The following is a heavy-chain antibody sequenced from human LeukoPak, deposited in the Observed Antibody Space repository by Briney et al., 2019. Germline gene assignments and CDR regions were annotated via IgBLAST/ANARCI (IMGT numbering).Heavy chain of an antibody. CDR2: ISSSASTI. Sequence: GGSLRLSCAASGFTFSNYWMHWIRQAPGKGLEWISYISSSASTIYYADSVKGRFTISRDNAKNSLYLQMNSLRAEDTAAYYCASDYGGTPTFDYWGQGILVTVSS. D-gene: IGHD4-23*01. CDR3: ASDYGGTPTFDY. CDR1: GFTFSNYW. V-gene: IGHV3-11*04. J-gene: IGHJ4*02.